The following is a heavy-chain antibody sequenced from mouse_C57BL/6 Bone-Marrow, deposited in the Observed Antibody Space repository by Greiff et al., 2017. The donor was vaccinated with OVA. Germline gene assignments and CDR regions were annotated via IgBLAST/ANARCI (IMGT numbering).Heavy chain of an antibody. Sequence: EVMLVESGGGLVQPGGSLKLSCAASGFTFSDYYMYWVRQTPEKRLEWVAYISNGGGSTYYPATVKGRFTISRDNAKNTLYLQMSRLKSEDTAMYYCARRGGYAMDYWGQGTSVTVSS. CDR2: ISNGGGST. CDR3: ARRGGYAMDY. CDR1: GFTFSDYY. J-gene: IGHJ4*01. V-gene: IGHV5-12*01.